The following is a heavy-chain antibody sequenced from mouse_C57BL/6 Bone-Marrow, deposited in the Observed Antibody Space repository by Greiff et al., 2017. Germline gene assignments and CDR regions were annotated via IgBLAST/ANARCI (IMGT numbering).Heavy chain of an antibody. J-gene: IGHJ2*01. CDR2: IDPENGDT. CDR1: GFNIKDDY. CDR3: TTMYWY. Sequence: EVQGVESGAELVRPGASVKLSCTASGFNIKDDYMHWVKQRPEQGLEWIGWIDPENGDTEYASKFQGKATITADTSSNTAYLQLSSLTSEDTAVYYCTTMYWYWGQGTTLTVSS. V-gene: IGHV14-4*01. D-gene: IGHD4-1*01.